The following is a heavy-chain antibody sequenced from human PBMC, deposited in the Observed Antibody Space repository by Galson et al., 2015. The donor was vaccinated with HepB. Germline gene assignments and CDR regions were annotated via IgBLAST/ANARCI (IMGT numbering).Heavy chain of an antibody. CDR1: GFTFNSYA. Sequence: SLRLSCAASGFTFNSYAMHWVRQAPGKGLEWVAVISFDGTNKYYTDSVKGRFTISRDNSRNTLFLQMDSLRPEDTAVYYCARDPQRWGQGTMVTVSS. CDR3: ARDPQR. J-gene: IGHJ3*01. V-gene: IGHV3-30-3*01. CDR2: ISFDGTNK.